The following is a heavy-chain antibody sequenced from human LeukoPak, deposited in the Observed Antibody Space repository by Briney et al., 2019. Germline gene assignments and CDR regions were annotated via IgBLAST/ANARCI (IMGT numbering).Heavy chain of an antibody. D-gene: IGHD4-17*01. Sequence: GGSLRLSCAASGFTFSSYAMHWVRQAPGKGLEWVAVISYDGSNKYYADSVKGRFTISRDNAKNSLYLEMNSLRAEDTAVYYCARRGAYGDYFDIWGQGTMVTVSS. CDR3: ARRGAYGDYFDI. J-gene: IGHJ3*02. CDR1: GFTFSSYA. V-gene: IGHV3-30*04. CDR2: ISYDGSNK.